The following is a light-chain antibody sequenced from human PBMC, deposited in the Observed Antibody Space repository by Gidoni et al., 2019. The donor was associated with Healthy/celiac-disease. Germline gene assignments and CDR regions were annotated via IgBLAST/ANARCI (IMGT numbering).Light chain of an antibody. CDR2: WAS. J-gene: IGKJ1*01. CDR1: QSVLYSSKNKNY. Sequence: DIVMTQSPDPLAVSLGERATINCKSSQSVLYSSKNKNYLAWYKQKPGQPPKLLIYWASTRESGVPDRFSGSGSGTDFTLTISSLQAEDVAVYYCQQYYSTPQTFGQGTKVEIK. CDR3: QQYYSTPQT. V-gene: IGKV4-1*01.